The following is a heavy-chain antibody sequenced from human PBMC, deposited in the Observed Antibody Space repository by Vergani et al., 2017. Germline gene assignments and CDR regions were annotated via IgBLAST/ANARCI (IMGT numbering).Heavy chain of an antibody. V-gene: IGHV3-23*01. CDR3: AKGRGITIPSVGGGVDS. D-gene: IGHD2-2*02. CDR2: ISGSGSST. CDR1: GFTFDNYA. J-gene: IGHJ4*02. Sequence: EVHLLESGGGLIQPGGSLRISCAASGFTFDNYAMTWVRQAPGKGLQWVSGISGSGSSTFYEDSLKGRVTISRDNSKNTLFLEMNSLRTEDTATYFCAKGRGITIPSVGGGVDSWGTGTGVLVSS.